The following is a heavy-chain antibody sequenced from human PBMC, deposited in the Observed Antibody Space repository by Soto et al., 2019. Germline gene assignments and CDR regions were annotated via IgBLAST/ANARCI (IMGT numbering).Heavy chain of an antibody. CDR2: IYYSGST. J-gene: IGHJ6*03. D-gene: IGHD4-4*01. CDR1: GGSISSSSYY. Sequence: SETLSLTCTVSGGSISSSSYYWGWIRQPPGKGLEWIGNIYYSGSTYYNPSLKSRVTISVDTSKNQFSLKLSSVTAADTAVYYCARDYSTATNYYYYYMDVWGKGTTVTVSS. V-gene: IGHV4-39*07. CDR3: ARDYSTATNYYYYYMDV.